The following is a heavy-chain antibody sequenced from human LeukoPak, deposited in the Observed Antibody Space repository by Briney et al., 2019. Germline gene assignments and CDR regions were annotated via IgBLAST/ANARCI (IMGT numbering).Heavy chain of an antibody. CDR2: ISYDGSNK. Sequence: GRSLRLSCAASGLTLSSYGMHWVRQAPGKGREWVAVISYDGSNKYYVDSVKGRFTISRDNSKNTLYVQMNSLGAEDTAIYYCARDFGRISPSPGYRGQGTLVTVS. D-gene: IGHD3-3*01. CDR3: ARDFGRISPSPGY. J-gene: IGHJ4*02. CDR1: GLTLSSYG. V-gene: IGHV3-30*03.